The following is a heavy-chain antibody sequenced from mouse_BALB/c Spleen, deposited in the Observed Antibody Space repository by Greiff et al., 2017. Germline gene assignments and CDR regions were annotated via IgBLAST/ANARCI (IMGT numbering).Heavy chain of an antibody. CDR3: ARRGVVAGRYFDV. CDR2: INPSTGYT. Sequence: QVQLQQSGAELAKPGASVKMSCKASGYSFTSYWMHWVKQRPGQGLEWIGYINPSTGYTEYNQKFKDKATLTADKSSSTAYMQLSSLTSEDSAVYYGARRGVVAGRYFDVWGAGTTVTVSS. V-gene: IGHV1-7*01. J-gene: IGHJ1*01. D-gene: IGHD1-1*01. CDR1: GYSFTSYW.